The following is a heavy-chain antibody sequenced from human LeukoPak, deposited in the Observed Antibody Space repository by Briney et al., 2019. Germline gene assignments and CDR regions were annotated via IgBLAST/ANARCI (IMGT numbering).Heavy chain of an antibody. V-gene: IGHV1-2*02. CDR2: INPNSGGT. CDR1: GYTFTGYY. Sequence: ASVTVSCKASGYTFTGYYMHWVRQAPGQGLEWMGWINPNSGGTNYAQKFRGRVTMTRDTSKSTAYMDLSRLRSDDTAVYYCARDDDFVDYWGQGSLVTVSS. D-gene: IGHD1-1*01. J-gene: IGHJ4*02. CDR3: ARDDDFVDY.